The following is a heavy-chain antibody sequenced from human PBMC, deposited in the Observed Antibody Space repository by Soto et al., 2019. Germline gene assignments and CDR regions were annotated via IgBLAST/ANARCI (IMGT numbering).Heavy chain of an antibody. V-gene: IGHV4-34*01. J-gene: IGHJ4*02. CDR2: INHSGST. Sequence: SETLSLTCAVYGGSFSGYYWSWIRQPPGKGLEWIGEINHSGSTNYNPSLKSRVTISVDTSKNQFSLKLSSVTAADTAVYYCASPLYDIQFAYWGQGPLVTVSS. CDR3: ASPLYDIQFAY. D-gene: IGHD3-9*01. CDR1: GGSFSGYY.